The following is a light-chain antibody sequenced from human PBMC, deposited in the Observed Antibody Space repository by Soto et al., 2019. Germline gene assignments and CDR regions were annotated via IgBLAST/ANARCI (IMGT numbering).Light chain of an antibody. Sequence: DIQMTQSPSTLSASVGDRVTITCRASQSISSWLAWYQQTPGKAPKLLIYDASSLESGVPSRFSGNGSDTEFTLTINNLQPDDFATYHCQQYNRYSLTFGGGTKVEIK. V-gene: IGKV1-5*01. CDR1: QSISSW. CDR3: QQYNRYSLT. CDR2: DAS. J-gene: IGKJ4*01.